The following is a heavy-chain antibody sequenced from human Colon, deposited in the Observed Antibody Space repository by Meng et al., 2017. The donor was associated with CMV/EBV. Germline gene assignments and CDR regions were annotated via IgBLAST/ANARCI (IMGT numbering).Heavy chain of an antibody. V-gene: IGHV4-39*07. CDR1: GDSISNSDYY. CDR2: IYYSGSR. D-gene: IGHD1-14*01. CDR3: ARVRNRDWYFDL. J-gene: IGHJ2*01. Sequence: TVSGDSISNSDYYWGWIRQPPGKGLEWIGSIYYSGSRYYSTSLKSRVTISVDTSKNHFSLKLSSVTAADTAVYYCARVRNRDWYFDLWGRGTLVTVSS.